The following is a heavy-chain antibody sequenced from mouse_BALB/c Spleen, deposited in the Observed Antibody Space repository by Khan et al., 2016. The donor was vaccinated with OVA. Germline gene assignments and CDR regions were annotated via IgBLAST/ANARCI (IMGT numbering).Heavy chain of an antibody. V-gene: IGHV1-63*02. Sequence: QVQLQQSGGEVVRPGTSVKISCKASGYTLTNYWLGWVRKRHGHGIEWIGDIYPGGYFTNYNEKFQDKATLTVDTSSPTANVQLSSLTADDSAVYFCARWATWDVDVWGAGTTVTVSS. D-gene: IGHD4-1*01. J-gene: IGHJ1*01. CDR3: ARWATWDVDV. CDR2: IYPGGYFT. CDR1: GYTLTNYW.